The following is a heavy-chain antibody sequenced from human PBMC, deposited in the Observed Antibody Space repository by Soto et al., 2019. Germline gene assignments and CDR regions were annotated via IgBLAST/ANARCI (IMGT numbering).Heavy chain of an antibody. V-gene: IGHV4-34*01. CDR1: GGSFSGYY. CDR3: ARGRSKWRSYYYYGMDV. D-gene: IGHD5-12*01. J-gene: IGHJ6*02. CDR2: INHSGST. Sequence: PSETLSLTCAVYGGSFSGYYWSWIRQPPGKGLGWIGEINHSGSTNYNPSLKSRVTISVDTSKNQFSLKLSSVTAADTAVYYCARGRSKWRSYYYYGMDVWGQGTTVTVSS.